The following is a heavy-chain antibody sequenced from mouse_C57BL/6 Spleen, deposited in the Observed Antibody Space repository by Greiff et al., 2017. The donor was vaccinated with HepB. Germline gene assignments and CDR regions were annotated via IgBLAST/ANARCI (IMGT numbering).Heavy chain of an antibody. D-gene: IGHD1-1*01. CDR1: GFTFSSYA. CDR2: ISGGGSYT. V-gene: IGHV5-4*01. Sequence: EVQLMESGGGLVKPGGSLKLSCAASGFTFSSYAMSWVRQTPEKRLEWVATISGGGSYTYYPDNVKGRFTISRDNAKNNLYLQMSHLTSEDTAMYYCEKCITKVDWYFDVWGTGTTVTVAS. CDR3: EKCITKVDWYFDV. J-gene: IGHJ1*03.